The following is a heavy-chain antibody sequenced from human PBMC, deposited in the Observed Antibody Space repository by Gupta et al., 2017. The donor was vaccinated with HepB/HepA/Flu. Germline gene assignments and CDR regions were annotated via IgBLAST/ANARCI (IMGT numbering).Heavy chain of an antibody. D-gene: IGHD6-13*01. J-gene: IGHJ2*01. CDR2: IIPIFGTA. V-gene: IGHV1-69*06. CDR3: ARVRQVAAAGTGGWYFDL. Sequence: QVQLVQSGAEVKKPGSSVKVSCKASGGTFSNYAISWVRQAPGQGLEWMGGIIPIFGTANYAQKFQVRVTITAAKSTSTAYMELSSLRSEDTAVYYCARVRQVAAAGTGGWYFDLWGRGTLVTVSS. CDR1: GGTFSNYA.